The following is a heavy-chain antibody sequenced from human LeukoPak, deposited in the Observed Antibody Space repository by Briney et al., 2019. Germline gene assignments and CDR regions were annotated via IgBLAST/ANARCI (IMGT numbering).Heavy chain of an antibody. D-gene: IGHD5-12*01. CDR3: ARGLGRTKWLIDY. Sequence: SETLSLTCAVSGGSFSGYYWSWIRQPPGKGLEWIGEINHSGSANYNPSLKSRVTISVDTSKNQFSLKLSSVTAADTAVYYCARGLGRTKWLIDYWGQGTLVTVSS. CDR2: INHSGSA. V-gene: IGHV4-34*01. CDR1: GGSFSGYY. J-gene: IGHJ4*02.